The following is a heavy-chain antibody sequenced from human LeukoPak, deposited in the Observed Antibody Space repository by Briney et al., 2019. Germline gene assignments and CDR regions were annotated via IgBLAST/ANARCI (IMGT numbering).Heavy chain of an antibody. CDR3: AKKGQADDNGKPD. J-gene: IGHJ4*02. CDR1: GFTFSSYD. Sequence: GGSLRLSCAASGFTFSSYDLSWVRQAPGKGLECVSAIRRGVGSTYYTDSVKGRFTISRDNSKNTLYLQMNNLRADDTAVYYCAKKGQADDNGKPDWGQGTLVTVSS. CDR2: IRRGVGST. V-gene: IGHV3-23*01. D-gene: IGHD1-1*01.